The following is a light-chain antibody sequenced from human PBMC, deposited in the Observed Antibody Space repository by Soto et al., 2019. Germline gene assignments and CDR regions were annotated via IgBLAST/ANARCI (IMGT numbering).Light chain of an antibody. Sequence: DIQMTQSPSTLPASVGDRVTITCRASQSISNWLAWYQTKTRTAPKVLIYHASTLQSGVPSSFSGSGSGTEFTLTISSLQPDYFATYYCQQYNSYSFGQGTKVDIK. J-gene: IGKJ1*01. V-gene: IGKV1-5*01. CDR3: QQYNSYS. CDR2: HAS. CDR1: QSISNW.